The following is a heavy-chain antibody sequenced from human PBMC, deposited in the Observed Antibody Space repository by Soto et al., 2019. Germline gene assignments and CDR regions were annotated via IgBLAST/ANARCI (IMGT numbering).Heavy chain of an antibody. Sequence: SETLSLTCTVSGGSISTSSYYWGWIRQPPGKGLEWIGYIYYSGSTNYNPSLKSRVTISVDTSKNQFSLKLSSVTAADTAVYYCARYVRSSGGSFDYWGQGTLVTVSS. CDR2: IYYSGST. J-gene: IGHJ4*02. D-gene: IGHD3-16*01. CDR1: GGSISTSSYY. V-gene: IGHV4-61*05. CDR3: ARYVRSSGGSFDY.